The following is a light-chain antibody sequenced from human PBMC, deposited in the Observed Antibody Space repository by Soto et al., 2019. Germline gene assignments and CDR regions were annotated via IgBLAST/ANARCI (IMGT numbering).Light chain of an antibody. CDR1: SSDIGTFNY. J-gene: IGLJ2*01. Sequence: QSALTQPPSVSGSPGHSVTISCIGTSSDIGTFNYVSWHQQRPGKAPRLIIYDVFQRPSGVPDRFSASKSGITASLTISGLQAEDEADYYCCSYAAGDSFKFGGGTKLT. CDR3: CSYAAGDSFK. CDR2: DVF. V-gene: IGLV2-11*01.